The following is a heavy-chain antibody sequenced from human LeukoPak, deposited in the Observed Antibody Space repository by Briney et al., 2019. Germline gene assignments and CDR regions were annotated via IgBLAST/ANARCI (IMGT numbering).Heavy chain of an antibody. V-gene: IGHV3-20*04. CDR1: GFTFDDYG. D-gene: IGHD3-10*01. CDR3: ARNRGGSGSYRSHLYYFDY. CDR2: INWNGGGT. Sequence: GGSLRLSCAASGFTFDDYGMSWVRQAPGKGLEWVSGINWNGGGTGYADSVKGRFTISRDNAKNSLYLQMNSLRAEDTALYYCARNRGGSGSYRSHLYYFDYWGQGTLVTVSS. J-gene: IGHJ4*02.